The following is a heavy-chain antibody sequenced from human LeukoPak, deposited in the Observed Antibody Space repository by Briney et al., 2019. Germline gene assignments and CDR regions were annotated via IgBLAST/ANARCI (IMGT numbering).Heavy chain of an antibody. V-gene: IGHV3-48*03. CDR2: ISSSGSTM. CDR1: GFTFSSYE. Sequence: PGGSLRLSCAASGFTFSSYEIHWVRQAPGKGLEWVSYISSSGSTMYYADSVKGRFTISRDNAKNSLYLQMNSLRPEDTALYYCSTGPRSLIYWGHGTLVTVSS. CDR3: STGPRSLIY. J-gene: IGHJ4*01.